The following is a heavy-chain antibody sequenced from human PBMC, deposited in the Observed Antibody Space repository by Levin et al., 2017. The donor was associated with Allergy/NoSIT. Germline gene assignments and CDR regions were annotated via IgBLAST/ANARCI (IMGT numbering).Heavy chain of an antibody. CDR3: ASYWNAGTFDI. J-gene: IGHJ3*02. V-gene: IGHV3-7*03. CDR1: GFTFSSFW. Sequence: PSETLSLTCAASGFTFSSFWMSWVRQAPGKGLEWVANIKPDGTEGNYVDSVKGRFTISRDNAKNSLYLQMNSLRAEDTAVYYCASYWNAGTFDIWGQGTMVTVSS. D-gene: IGHD1-1*01. CDR2: IKPDGTEG.